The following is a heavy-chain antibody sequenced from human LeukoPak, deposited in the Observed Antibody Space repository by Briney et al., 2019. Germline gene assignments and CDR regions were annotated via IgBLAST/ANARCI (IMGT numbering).Heavy chain of an antibody. V-gene: IGHV3-30-3*01. Sequence: GGSLRLSCAASGFTFSSYAMHWVRQAPGKGLEWVAVISYDGTNKYYADSVKGRFTISRDKSKNTLYLQMNSLRPEDTALYYCAREAEAFDYWGQGTLVTVSS. CDR1: GFTFSSYA. CDR3: AREAEAFDY. J-gene: IGHJ4*02. CDR2: ISYDGTNK.